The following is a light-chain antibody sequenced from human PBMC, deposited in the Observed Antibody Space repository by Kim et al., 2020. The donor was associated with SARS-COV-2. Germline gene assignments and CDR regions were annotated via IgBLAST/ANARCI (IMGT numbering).Light chain of an antibody. CDR3: SSYASTRSYV. Sequence: GQSITIYSTGTSSDVGAYNYISWYQQHTGKAPKLMIFDVNKRPSGLSNRFAGYKSGNTASLTISGLQAEDEADYYCSSYASTRSYVFGSGTKVTVL. J-gene: IGLJ1*01. CDR2: DVN. CDR1: SSDVGAYNY. V-gene: IGLV2-14*03.